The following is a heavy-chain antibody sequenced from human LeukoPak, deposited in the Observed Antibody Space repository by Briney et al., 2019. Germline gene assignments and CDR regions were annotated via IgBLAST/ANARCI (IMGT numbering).Heavy chain of an antibody. CDR3: ARSKINAATLDH. Sequence: GTSVKVSCKASGYTFTAHYMHWVRQAPGQGLEWMGRINPNSGGTNFAQKFQGRVTMTSDTSISTAYMELNSLRSDDTAVYYCARSKINAATLDHWGPGTLVTVSS. CDR2: INPNSGGT. V-gene: IGHV1-2*06. D-gene: IGHD2-15*01. J-gene: IGHJ4*01. CDR1: GYTFTAHY.